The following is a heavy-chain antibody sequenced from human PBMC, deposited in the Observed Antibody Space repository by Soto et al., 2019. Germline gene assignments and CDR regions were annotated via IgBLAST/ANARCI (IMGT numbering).Heavy chain of an antibody. CDR3: AKGDSSSFYYGMDV. Sequence: EVQLVESGGGLVQPDRSLRLSCAASGFTFDDYAMHWVRQAPGKGLEWVSGISWNSGSIGYADSVKGRFTISRDNAENSLYLQMNSLRAEDTALYYCAKGDSSSFYYGMDVWGQGTTVTVSS. V-gene: IGHV3-9*01. CDR2: ISWNSGSI. J-gene: IGHJ6*02. D-gene: IGHD6-13*01. CDR1: GFTFDDYA.